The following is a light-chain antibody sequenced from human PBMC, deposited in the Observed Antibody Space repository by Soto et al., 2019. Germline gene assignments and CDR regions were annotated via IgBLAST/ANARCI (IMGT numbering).Light chain of an antibody. CDR2: GAS. Sequence: EIVLTQSPGTLSLSPGERATLSCRASQSVSSSYLAWYQQKPGQAPRLLIYGASSRATGIPDRFSGSGSGTHFTLTISRLEPEDFAVYYCHQYGSSPQTFGQGTRLEIK. V-gene: IGKV3-20*01. CDR1: QSVSSSY. J-gene: IGKJ5*01. CDR3: HQYGSSPQT.